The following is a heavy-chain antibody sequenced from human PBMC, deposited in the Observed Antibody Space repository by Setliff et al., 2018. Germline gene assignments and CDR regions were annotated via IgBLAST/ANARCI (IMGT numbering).Heavy chain of an antibody. CDR3: ARGTGNPGLGYAFDI. J-gene: IGHJ3*02. CDR1: GYSISSSYY. CDR2: IYYSGST. Sequence: SETLSLTCAVSGYSISSSYYWGWIRQPPGKGLEWIGSIYYSGSTYYNPSLKSRVTISVDTSKNQFSLKLSSVTAADTAVYYCARGTGNPGLGYAFDIWGQGTMVTVSS. V-gene: IGHV4-38-2*01. D-gene: IGHD1-1*01.